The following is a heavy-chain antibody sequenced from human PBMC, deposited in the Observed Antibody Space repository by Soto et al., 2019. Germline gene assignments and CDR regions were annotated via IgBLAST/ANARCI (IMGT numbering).Heavy chain of an antibody. Sequence: QLQLQESGSGLVKPSQTLSLTCAVSGGSISSGGYSWSWIRQPPGKGLERIGYIYPSGSTYDNPSIKSLVTIPVDRSKNQLPLKLRSVTAAAKAVYYCARGRGHYGDCGDYYYYGMECWGRGTQVIV. J-gene: IGHJ6*01. CDR2: IYPSGST. D-gene: IGHD4-17*01. V-gene: IGHV4-30-2*01. CDR1: GGSISSGGYS. CDR3: ARGRGHYGDCGDYYYYGMEC.